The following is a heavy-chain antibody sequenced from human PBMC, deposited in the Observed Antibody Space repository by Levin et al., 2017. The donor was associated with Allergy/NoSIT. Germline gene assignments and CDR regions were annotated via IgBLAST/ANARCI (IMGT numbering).Heavy chain of an antibody. Sequence: SETLSLTCTVSGGSITSGGYYWTWIRQHPGKGLEWIGYIYHDGGTYYNPSLKSRVLISMDRCRNQFSLKVSSVTAADTAVYYCARELIQRGFDYWGQGPLVTVSS. CDR2: IYHDGGT. J-gene: IGHJ4*02. D-gene: IGHD1-1*01. V-gene: IGHV4-31*03. CDR1: GGSITSGGYY. CDR3: ARELIQRGFDY.